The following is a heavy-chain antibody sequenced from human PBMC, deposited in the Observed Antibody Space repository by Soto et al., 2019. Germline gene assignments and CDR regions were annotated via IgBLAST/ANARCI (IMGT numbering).Heavy chain of an antibody. J-gene: IGHJ5*02. Sequence: SETLSLTCTVSGGSISSYYWSWIRQPPGKGLEWIGYIYYSGSTNYNPSLKSRVTISVDTSKNQFSLKLSSVTAADTAVYYCARGLGSRIAAAGRRWFDPLGQGTLVTVSS. V-gene: IGHV4-59*01. CDR2: IYYSGST. CDR3: ARGLGSRIAAAGRRWFDP. D-gene: IGHD6-13*01. CDR1: GGSISSYY.